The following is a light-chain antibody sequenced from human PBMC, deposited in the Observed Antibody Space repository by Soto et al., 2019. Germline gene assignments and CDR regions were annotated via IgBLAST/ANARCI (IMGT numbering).Light chain of an antibody. V-gene: IGLV2-11*01. J-gene: IGLJ1*01. CDR1: SSDVGGYNY. Sequence: QSVLTQPPSVSGSPGQSVTISCTGTSSDVGGYNYVSWYQQHPGKAPKLMIYDVSKWPSGVPDRFSGSKSGNTASLTISGLQAEDEADYYCCSYAGSYPFVFGTGTKLTVL. CDR2: DVS. CDR3: CSYAGSYPFV.